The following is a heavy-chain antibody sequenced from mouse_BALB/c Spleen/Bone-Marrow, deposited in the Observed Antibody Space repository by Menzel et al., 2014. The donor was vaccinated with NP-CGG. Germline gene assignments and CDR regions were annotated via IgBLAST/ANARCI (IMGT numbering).Heavy chain of an antibody. CDR2: INPSNGGT. Sequence: QVQLQQPGAELVKPGASVKLSCKASGYTFTSYYMYWVKQRPGQGLEWIGGINPSNGGTNFNEKFKSKATLTVDKSSSTAHMQLSSLTSEDSAVYYCTRDHYYYGSSYWYFDVWGAGTTVTVSS. D-gene: IGHD1-1*01. J-gene: IGHJ1*01. CDR1: GYTFTSYY. CDR3: TRDHYYYGSSYWYFDV. V-gene: IGHV1S81*02.